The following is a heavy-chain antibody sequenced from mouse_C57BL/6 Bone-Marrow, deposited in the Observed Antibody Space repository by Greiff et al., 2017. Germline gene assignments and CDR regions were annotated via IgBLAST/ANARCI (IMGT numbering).Heavy chain of an antibody. CDR3: ARSPYYYGSSYWLPYAMDY. Sequence: QVQLQQSGAELVKPGASVKISCKASGYAFSSYWMNWVKQRPGKGLEWIGQIYPGDGDTNYNGKFKGKATLTADKSSSTAYMQLSSLTSEDSAVYFCARSPYYYGSSYWLPYAMDYWGQGTSVTVSS. D-gene: IGHD1-1*01. J-gene: IGHJ4*01. CDR2: IYPGDGDT. CDR1: GYAFSSYW. V-gene: IGHV1-80*01.